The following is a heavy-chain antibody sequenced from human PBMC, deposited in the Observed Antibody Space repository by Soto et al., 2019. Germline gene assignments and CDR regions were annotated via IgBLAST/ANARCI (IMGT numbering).Heavy chain of an antibody. J-gene: IGHJ6*02. Sequence: ASVKVSCKASGYTFTSYAMHWVRQAPGQRLEWMGWINAGNGNTKYSQKLQGRVTITRDTSASTAYMELSSLRSEDTAVYYCAALAVADAVDYYYGMDVWGQGTTVTVSS. D-gene: IGHD6-19*01. CDR2: INAGNGNT. V-gene: IGHV1-3*01. CDR3: AALAVADAVDYYYGMDV. CDR1: GYTFTSYA.